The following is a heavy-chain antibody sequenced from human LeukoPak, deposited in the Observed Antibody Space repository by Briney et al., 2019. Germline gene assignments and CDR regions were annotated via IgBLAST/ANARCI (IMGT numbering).Heavy chain of an antibody. CDR3: ARNSGSYQDYFDY. J-gene: IGHJ4*02. V-gene: IGHV3-21*01. CDR1: GFTFSSYS. D-gene: IGHD1-26*01. CDR2: ISSSSSYI. Sequence: PGGSLRLPCAASGFTFSSYSMNWVRQAPGKGLEWVSSISSSSSYIYYADSVKGRFTISRDNAKNSLYLQMNSLRAEDTAVYYCARNSGSYQDYFDYWGQGILVTVSS.